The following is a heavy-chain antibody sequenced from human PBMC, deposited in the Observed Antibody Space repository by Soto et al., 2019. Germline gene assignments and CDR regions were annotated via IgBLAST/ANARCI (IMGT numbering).Heavy chain of an antibody. CDR1: GGSISSGDYY. CDR2: IYYSGST. D-gene: IGHD5-12*01. J-gene: IGHJ2*01. Sequence: QVQLQESGPGLVKPSQTLSLTCTVSGGSISSGDYYWSWIRQPPGKGLERIGYIYYSGSTYYNPSFKSRITISVDTSKNQFSLKLTSVTAADTAVYSCARRRGYDWDWYFDLWGRGTLVTVGS. CDR3: ARRRGYDWDWYFDL. V-gene: IGHV4-30-4*01.